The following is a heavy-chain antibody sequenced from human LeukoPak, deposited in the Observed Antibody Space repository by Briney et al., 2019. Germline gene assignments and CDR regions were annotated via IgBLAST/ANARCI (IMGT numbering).Heavy chain of an antibody. CDR2: IKQDGSEK. D-gene: IGHD5-12*01. CDR3: ARARGYSGYEDLNWFDP. J-gene: IGHJ5*02. Sequence: GGSLRLSCAASGFTFSSYWMSWVRQAPGKGLEWVANIKQDGSEKYYVDSVKGRFTISRDNAKNSLYLQMNSLRAKDTAVYYCARARGYSGYEDLNWFDPWGQGTLVTVSS. V-gene: IGHV3-7*01. CDR1: GFTFSSYW.